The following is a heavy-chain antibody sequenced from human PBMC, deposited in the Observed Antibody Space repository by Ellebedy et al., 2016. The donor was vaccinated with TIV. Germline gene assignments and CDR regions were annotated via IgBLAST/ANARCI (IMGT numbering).Heavy chain of an antibody. J-gene: IGHJ3*02. CDR2: IIPIFGTA. CDR1: GGTFSSYA. Sequence: SVKVSXXASGGTFSSYAISWVRQAPGQGLEWMGGIIPIFGTANYAQKFQGRVTITANESTSTAYMELSSLRSEDTAVYYCARNEWLLLSWDAFDIWGQGTMVTVSS. CDR3: ARNEWLLLSWDAFDI. V-gene: IGHV1-69*13. D-gene: IGHD3-22*01.